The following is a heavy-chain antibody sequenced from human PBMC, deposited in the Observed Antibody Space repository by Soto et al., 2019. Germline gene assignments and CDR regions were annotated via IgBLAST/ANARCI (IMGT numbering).Heavy chain of an antibody. J-gene: IGHJ4*02. CDR2: ISYDGSNK. D-gene: IGHD3-22*01. CDR1: GFTFSSYG. Sequence: GGSLRLSCAASGFTFSSYGMHWVRQAPGKGLEWVAVISYDGSNKYYADSVKGRFTISRDNSKNTLYLQMNSLRAEDTAVYYCAEDQWASSGYYIFDYWGQGTLVTVSS. CDR3: AEDQWASSGYYIFDY. V-gene: IGHV3-30*18.